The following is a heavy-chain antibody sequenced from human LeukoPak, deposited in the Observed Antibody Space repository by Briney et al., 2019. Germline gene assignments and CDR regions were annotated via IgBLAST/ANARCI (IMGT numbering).Heavy chain of an antibody. V-gene: IGHV4-59*01. CDR3: ARVMDSSSSSGDC. Sequence: SSETLSLTCTVSGGSISSYYWSWIRQPPGKGLEWIGYIYYSGSTNYNPSLKSRVTISVDTSKNQFSLKLSSVTAADTAVYYCARVMDSSSSSGDCWGQGTLVTVSS. CDR1: GGSISSYY. J-gene: IGHJ4*02. CDR2: IYYSGST. D-gene: IGHD6-6*01.